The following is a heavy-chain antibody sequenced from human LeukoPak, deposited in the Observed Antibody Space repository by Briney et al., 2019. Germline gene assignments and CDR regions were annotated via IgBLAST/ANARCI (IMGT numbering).Heavy chain of an antibody. D-gene: IGHD2/OR15-2a*01. CDR3: ARVENQSFDY. CDR2: IYSGGST. J-gene: IGHJ4*02. CDR1: GFTFSSYA. V-gene: IGHV3-66*01. Sequence: GGSLRLSCAASGFTFSSYAMTWVRQAPGKGLEWVSVIYSGGSTYYADSVKGRFTISRDNSKNTLYLQMNSLRAENTAVYYCARVENQSFDYWGQGTLVTVSS.